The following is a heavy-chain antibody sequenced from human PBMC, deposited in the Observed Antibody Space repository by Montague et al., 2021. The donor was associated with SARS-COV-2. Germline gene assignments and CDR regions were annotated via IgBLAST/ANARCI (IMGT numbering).Heavy chain of an antibody. D-gene: IGHD3-9*01. CDR1: VSWNSGSD. J-gene: IGHJ4*02. CDR2: FFFKKNT. V-gene: IGHV4-59*08. Sequence: SETLSLTCSILVSWNSGSDRKSTRLHSSHPPDSYAVFFFKKNTNFNPSLKSRVAISVDTSKNQFSLRLTSVTDADTAFYYCVRHPHYDGLNGPPDLWDQGTLVTVSS. CDR3: VRHPHYDGLNGPPDL.